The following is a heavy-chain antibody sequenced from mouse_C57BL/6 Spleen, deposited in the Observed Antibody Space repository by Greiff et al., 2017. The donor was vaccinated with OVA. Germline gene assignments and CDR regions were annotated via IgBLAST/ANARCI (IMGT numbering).Heavy chain of an antibody. CDR3: ARPLYGSSYEWYFDV. CDR1: GFTFSDYG. V-gene: IGHV5-17*01. Sequence: EVKLMESGGGLVKPGGSLKLSCAASGFTFSDYGMHWVRQAPETGLEWVAYISSGSSTIYYADTVKGRFTISRDNAKNTLFLQMTSLRSEDTARYYCARPLYGSSYEWYFDVWGTGTTVTVSS. J-gene: IGHJ1*03. D-gene: IGHD1-1*01. CDR2: ISSGSSTI.